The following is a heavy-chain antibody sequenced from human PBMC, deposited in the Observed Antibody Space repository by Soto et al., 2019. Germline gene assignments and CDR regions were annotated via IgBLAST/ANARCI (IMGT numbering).Heavy chain of an antibody. J-gene: IGHJ4*02. V-gene: IGHV1-8*01. CDR1: GYTFTSYD. CDR2: MNPNSGNT. CDR3: ATDPPHDFWSGYSFDY. D-gene: IGHD3-3*01. Sequence: ASVKVSCKASGYTFTSYDINWVRQATGQGLEWMGWMNPNSGNTGYAQKFQGRVTMTEDTSTDTAYMELSSLRSEDTAVYYCATDPPHDFWSGYSFDYWGQGTLVTVSS.